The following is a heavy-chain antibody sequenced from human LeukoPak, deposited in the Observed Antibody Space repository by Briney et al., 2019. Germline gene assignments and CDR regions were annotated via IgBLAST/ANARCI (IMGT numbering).Heavy chain of an antibody. Sequence: SETLSLTCTVSGASISSYYWSWIRQPPGKGLEWIGYIYYSGSTNYNPSLKSRVTISVDTSKNQFSLKLSSVTVADTAVYYCARGDGYNRYWGQGTLVTVSS. D-gene: IGHD5-24*01. CDR2: IYYSGST. V-gene: IGHV4-59*01. J-gene: IGHJ4*02. CDR1: GASISSYY. CDR3: ARGDGYNRY.